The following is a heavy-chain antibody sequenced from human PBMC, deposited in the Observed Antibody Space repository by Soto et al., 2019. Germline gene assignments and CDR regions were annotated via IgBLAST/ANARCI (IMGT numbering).Heavy chain of an antibody. D-gene: IGHD2-21*02. CDR3: ARHIGDNEGYWCDP. Sequence: QLQLQESGPGLVQPSETLSLTCTVSGVSISSSTYYWGWIRQSPGKGLEWIGSIYYSGSTYYNPSLNSRVTLSIYPSNTQGSLRLNSLTAADTALYYCARHIGDNEGYWCDPWGQGTLVTVSS. CDR1: GVSISSSTYY. V-gene: IGHV4-39*01. CDR2: IYYSGST. J-gene: IGHJ5*02.